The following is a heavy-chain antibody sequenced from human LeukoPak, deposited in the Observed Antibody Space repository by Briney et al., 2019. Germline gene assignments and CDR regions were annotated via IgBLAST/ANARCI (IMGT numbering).Heavy chain of an antibody. Sequence: SETLSLTCTVSGGSISSSSYYWGWIRQPPGKVLEWIGSIYYSGSTYYNPSLKSRVTISVDTSKNQFSLKLSRLRSDDTAVYYCARVSGRDYDYGDCLDYWGQGTLVTVSS. D-gene: IGHD4-17*01. J-gene: IGHJ4*02. CDR2: IYYSGST. CDR3: ARVSGRDYDYGDCLDY. CDR1: GGSISSSSYY. V-gene: IGHV4-39*07.